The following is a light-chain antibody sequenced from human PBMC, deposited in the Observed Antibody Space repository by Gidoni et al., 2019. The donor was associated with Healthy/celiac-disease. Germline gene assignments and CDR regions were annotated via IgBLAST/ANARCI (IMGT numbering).Light chain of an antibody. CDR1: KLGDKY. J-gene: IGLJ3*02. Sequence: SYELTPPPSLSVSPGQTSSIPCSGDKLGDKYACWYQQKPGQSPVLVIYQDSKRPSGIPERFSGSNSGNTATLTISGTQAMDEADYYCQAWDSSTWVFGGGTKLTVL. V-gene: IGLV3-1*01. CDR2: QDS. CDR3: QAWDSSTWV.